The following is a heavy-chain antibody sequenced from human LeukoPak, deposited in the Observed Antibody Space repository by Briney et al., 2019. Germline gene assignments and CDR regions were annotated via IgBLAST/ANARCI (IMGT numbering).Heavy chain of an antibody. J-gene: IGHJ3*02. D-gene: IGHD2-15*01. CDR2: IYYNENT. CDR3: ARQLAAGNDAFAI. V-gene: IGHV4-39*01. Sequence: SETLSLTCTVSGVSIYSSTYYWAWIRQPPGKRLEFIGSIYYNENTYHNPSLKSRLTISVDTSTNHFSLRLTSVTAADTAIYYCARQLAAGNDAFAIWRQGTVVTVSS. CDR1: GVSIYSSTYY.